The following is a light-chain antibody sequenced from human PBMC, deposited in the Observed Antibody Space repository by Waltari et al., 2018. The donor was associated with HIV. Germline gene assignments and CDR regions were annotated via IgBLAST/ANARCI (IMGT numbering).Light chain of an antibody. V-gene: IGLV2-23*03. CDR3: CSYAGNSTFVV. J-gene: IGLJ2*01. CDR1: GSDLWSYNL. Sequence: QSALTQPASVSGSPGQSNTISCTGTGSDLWSYNLVSWYQQHPGKAPKLMIYEGSKRPSGVSNRFSGSKSGNTASLTISGLQAEDETDYYCCSYAGNSTFVVFGGGTKLTVL. CDR2: EGS.